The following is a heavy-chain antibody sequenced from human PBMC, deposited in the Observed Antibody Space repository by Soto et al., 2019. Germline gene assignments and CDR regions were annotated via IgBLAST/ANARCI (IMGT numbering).Heavy chain of an antibody. CDR2: IYWDDDK. D-gene: IGHD3-10*01. J-gene: IGHJ3*02. CDR3: AHRRPYYYDSGPLAFDI. CDR1: GFSLRTSEVG. Sequence: SGPTLVNPPQTLTLTCTFSGFSLRTSEVGVGWIRQPPGKALEWLALIYWDDDKRYSPSLKSRLTITKDTSKNQVVLTMTILDPVDTATYYCAHRRPYYYDSGPLAFDIWGQGTMVTVSS. V-gene: IGHV2-5*02.